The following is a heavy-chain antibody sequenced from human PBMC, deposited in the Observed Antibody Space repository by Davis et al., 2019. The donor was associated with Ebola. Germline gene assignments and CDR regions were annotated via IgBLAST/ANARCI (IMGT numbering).Heavy chain of an antibody. V-gene: IGHV4-34*01. J-gene: IGHJ4*02. CDR1: GGSFSGYY. CDR2: INHSGST. CDR3: VRRYGGRLDY. D-gene: IGHD4/OR15-4a*01. Sequence: MPGGSLRLSCAVYGGSFSGYYWSWIRQPPGKGLEWIGEINHSGSTNYNPSLKSRVTISVDTSKNHFSLKLSSVTAADTSVYYCVRRYGGRLDYWGQGTLVTVSS.